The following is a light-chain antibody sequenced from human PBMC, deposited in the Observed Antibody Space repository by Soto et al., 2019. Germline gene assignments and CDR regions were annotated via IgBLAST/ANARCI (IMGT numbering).Light chain of an antibody. V-gene: IGKV1-5*01. J-gene: IGKJ2*01. CDR2: DAS. Sequence: IQVTQSPSTLSASVGDRVIIACRASQTADKWVAWSQQKPGKAPNVLIYDASRLESGVPSRFSGSGSGTLFTLTISNLQPDDFATYYCQQYNDYPYTFGQGTKVEI. CDR1: QTADKW. CDR3: QQYNDYPYT.